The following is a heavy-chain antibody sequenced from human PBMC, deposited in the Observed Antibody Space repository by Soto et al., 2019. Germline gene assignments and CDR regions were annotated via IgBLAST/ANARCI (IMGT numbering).Heavy chain of an antibody. J-gene: IGHJ3*02. CDR2: INPATGAA. CDR1: GYPVTAYY. Sequence: QLHLVQSGAVVKKPGASVTVSCSASGYPVTAYYMHWVRQAPGRGLEWMGGINPATGAAKYTQTFQGRVTMPRDTSTSTVFMDLSGLTSEDPAVFSCARGGGVGVAGSAAFDMWGQGTLVTVSS. CDR3: ARGGGVGVAGSAAFDM. V-gene: IGHV1-2*02. D-gene: IGHD3-3*01.